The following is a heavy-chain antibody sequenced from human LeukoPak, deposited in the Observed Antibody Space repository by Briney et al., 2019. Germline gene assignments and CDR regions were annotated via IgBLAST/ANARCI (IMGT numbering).Heavy chain of an antibody. D-gene: IGHD3-10*01. CDR2: IYYSGST. Sequence: SETLPLTCTVSGGSISSSSYYWGWNRQPPGKGLEWIGSIYYSGSTYYNPSLKSRVTISVDTSKNQFYLKLSSVTAADTAVYYCAARITMVRGVGRFDYWGQGTLVTVSS. J-gene: IGHJ4*02. V-gene: IGHV4-39*01. CDR1: GGSISSSSYY. CDR3: AARITMVRGVGRFDY.